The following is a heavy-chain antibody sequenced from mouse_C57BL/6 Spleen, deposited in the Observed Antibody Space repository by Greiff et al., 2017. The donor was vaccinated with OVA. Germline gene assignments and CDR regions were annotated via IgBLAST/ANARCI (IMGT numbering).Heavy chain of an antibody. Sequence: DVQLQESGPGLAKPSQTLSLTCSVTGYSITSDYWNWIRTFPGNKLEYMGYISYSGSTYYNPSLKSRISITRDTSKNQYYLQLNSVTTEDTATYYCARYKGDYGSSRGYAMDYWGQGTSVTVSS. D-gene: IGHD1-1*01. CDR3: ARYKGDYGSSRGYAMDY. V-gene: IGHV3-8*01. CDR2: ISYSGST. CDR1: GYSITSDY. J-gene: IGHJ4*01.